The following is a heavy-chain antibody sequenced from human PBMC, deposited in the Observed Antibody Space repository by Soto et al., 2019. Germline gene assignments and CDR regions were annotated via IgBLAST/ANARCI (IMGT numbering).Heavy chain of an antibody. CDR3: ASSFGVAAADPFDY. D-gene: IGHD6-13*01. J-gene: IGHJ4*02. CDR1: GGSISSGGYY. V-gene: IGHV4-31*03. CDR2: IYYSGST. Sequence: PSETLSLTCTVSGGSISSGGYYWSWIRQHPGKGLEWIGYIYYSGSTYYNPSLKSRVTISVDTSKNQFSLKLSSVTAADTAVYYCASSFGVAAADPFDYWGQGTLVTVSS.